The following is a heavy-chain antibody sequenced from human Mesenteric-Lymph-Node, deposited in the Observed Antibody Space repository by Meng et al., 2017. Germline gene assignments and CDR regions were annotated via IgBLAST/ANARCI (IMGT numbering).Heavy chain of an antibody. Sequence: QVQLQESGPGLVKPSQTLSLTCTVSGDSFNSPDYYWSWIRQPPEKGLEWIGYIYYSGSTYYNPSLKGRVTISVDTSKNQFSLNLSSVTAADTAVYYCARGPTTYFDYWGQGTLVTVSS. CDR3: ARGPTTYFDY. CDR2: IYYSGST. J-gene: IGHJ4*02. CDR1: GDSFNSPDYY. D-gene: IGHD4-17*01. V-gene: IGHV4-30-4*01.